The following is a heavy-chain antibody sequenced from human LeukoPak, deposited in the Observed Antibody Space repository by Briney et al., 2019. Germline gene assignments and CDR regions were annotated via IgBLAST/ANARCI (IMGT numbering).Heavy chain of an antibody. V-gene: IGHV3-30-3*01. Sequence: GRSLRLSCAASGFTFSSYAMHWVRQAPGKGLEWVAVISYDGSNKYYADSVKGRFTISRDNAKKTLYLEMNSLRMEDTAIYYCATSRVFDYWGQGTLVTVSS. CDR2: ISYDGSNK. J-gene: IGHJ4*02. CDR3: ATSRVFDY. CDR1: GFTFSSYA.